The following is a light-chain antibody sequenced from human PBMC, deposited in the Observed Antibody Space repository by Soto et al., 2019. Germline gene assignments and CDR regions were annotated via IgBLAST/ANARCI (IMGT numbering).Light chain of an antibody. CDR3: CSYAGSSSVL. CDR2: EDN. J-gene: IGLJ2*01. V-gene: IGLV2-23*01. CDR1: RSDVGGYTL. Sequence: QSALAQPASMSGSPGQSITISCTGTRSDVGGYTLVSWFQQYPGKAPKLMIYEDNKRPSGVSDRFSGSKSGNTASLTISGLQAEDEADYYCCSYAGSSSVLFGGGTKLTVL.